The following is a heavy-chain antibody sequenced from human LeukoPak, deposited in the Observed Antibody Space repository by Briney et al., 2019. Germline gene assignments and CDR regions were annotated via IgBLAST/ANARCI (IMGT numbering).Heavy chain of an antibody. D-gene: IGHD3-16*02. Sequence: GGSLRLSCAASGFTSINHAMSWVRQAPGKGLEWVSSITGSGGNTYYADSVKGRFTISRDNSKNTLYLQINSLRADDSAVYYCAKVNNAYESIVSDFWGQGTLVTVSS. V-gene: IGHV3-23*01. CDR2: ITGSGGNT. CDR1: GFTSINHA. J-gene: IGHJ4*02. CDR3: AKVNNAYESIVSDF.